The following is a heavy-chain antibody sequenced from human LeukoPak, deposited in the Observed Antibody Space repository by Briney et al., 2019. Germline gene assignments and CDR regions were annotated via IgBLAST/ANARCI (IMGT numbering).Heavy chain of an antibody. CDR2: ISAYNGNT. CDR3: ARDFLSYYYGSGSYYNDY. J-gene: IGHJ4*02. D-gene: IGHD3-10*01. V-gene: IGHV1-18*01. Sequence: ASVKVSCKASGYTFTSYGISWVRQAPGQGLEGIGWISAYNGNTNYAQKLQGRVTMTTDTSTSTAYMELRSLRSDDTAVYYCARDFLSYYYGSGSYYNDYWGQGTLVTVSS. CDR1: GYTFTSYG.